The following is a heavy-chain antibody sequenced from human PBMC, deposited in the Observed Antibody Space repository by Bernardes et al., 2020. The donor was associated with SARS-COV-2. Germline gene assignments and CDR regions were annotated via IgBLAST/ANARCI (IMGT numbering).Heavy chain of an antibody. Sequence: SETLSLTCTVSGGSINSSYWSWIRQPPGPGLAWIGYISYTGSTHYYPSLKSRVTMSVDTSNQFSLKLNSVTAADTAVYYCARLIRDAVTMYWYFDLWGRGTLVTGSS. D-gene: IGHD4-17*01. CDR3: ARLIRDAVTMYWYFDL. CDR1: GGSINSSY. J-gene: IGHJ2*01. CDR2: ISYTGST. V-gene: IGHV4-59*08.